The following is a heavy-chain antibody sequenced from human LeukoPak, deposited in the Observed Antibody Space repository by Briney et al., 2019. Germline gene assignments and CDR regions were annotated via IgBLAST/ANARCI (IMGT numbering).Heavy chain of an antibody. V-gene: IGHV4-30-4*07. D-gene: IGHD3-22*01. CDR3: AQNYYDSSGYYYPGY. J-gene: IGHJ4*02. CDR2: IYYSGST. CDR1: GGSISSGGYS. Sequence: SETLSLTCAVSGGSISSGGYSWSWIRQPPGKGLEWIGYIYYSGSTYYNPSLKSRVTISVDTSKNQFSLKLSSVTAADTAVYYCAQNYYDSSGYYYPGYWGQGTLVTVSS.